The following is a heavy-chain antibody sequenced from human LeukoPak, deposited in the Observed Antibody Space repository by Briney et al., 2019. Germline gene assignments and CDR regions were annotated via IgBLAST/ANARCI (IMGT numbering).Heavy chain of an antibody. CDR1: GYTFSSYD. V-gene: IGHV1-8*01. J-gene: IGHJ6*02. Sequence: ASVKVSCKASGYTFSSYDINWVRQATGQGLEWMGWMNPNSGNTGYAQNFQGRATMTRNTSINTAYMELSSLRPDDTAVYFCAKASNYYYYYALDVWGQGTTVTVSS. CDR2: MNPNSGNT. D-gene: IGHD4-11*01. CDR3: AKASNYYYYYALDV.